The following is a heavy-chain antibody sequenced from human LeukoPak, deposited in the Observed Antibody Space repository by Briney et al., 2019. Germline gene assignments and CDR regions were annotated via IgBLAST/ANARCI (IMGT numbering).Heavy chain of an antibody. D-gene: IGHD3-9*01. Sequence: GGSLRLSCAASGFTFSTYNMNCVRQAPGKWLEWVASITSGGTYTYYADSVKGRFTTSRDNAKNSLSLQLSSLRAEDTAVYYCARGHYDILTASYKWTPDYWGQGILVTVSS. CDR3: ARGHYDILTASYKWTPDY. CDR1: GFTFSTYN. CDR2: ITSGGTYT. J-gene: IGHJ4*02. V-gene: IGHV3-21*06.